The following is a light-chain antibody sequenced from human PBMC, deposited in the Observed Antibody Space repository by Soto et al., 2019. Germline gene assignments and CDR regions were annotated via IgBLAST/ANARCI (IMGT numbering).Light chain of an antibody. CDR3: QQRSNWPVT. Sequence: EIVLTQSPATLSLSPGERATLSCRASQSVSSYLAWYQQKPGQAPRLLIYDASSRATGIPARFSGSGSETEFTLTIISLEPEDFAVYYCQQRSNWPVTFGQGTRVEIK. J-gene: IGKJ1*01. V-gene: IGKV3-11*01. CDR1: QSVSSY. CDR2: DAS.